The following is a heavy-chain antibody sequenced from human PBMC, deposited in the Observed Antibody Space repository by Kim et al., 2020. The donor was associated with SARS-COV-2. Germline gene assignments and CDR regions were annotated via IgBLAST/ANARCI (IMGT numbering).Heavy chain of an antibody. V-gene: IGHV3-33*01. D-gene: IGHD3-16*01. CDR1: GLTFRNYG. J-gene: IGHJ3*01. CDR3: AREGGPFDGFEL. CDR2: IWVDGGNK. Sequence: GGSLRLSCAASGLTFRNYGMHWVRQAPGKGLEWVVVIWVDGGNKYYSDSVRGRFTISRDDSRNALYLQMNSLRVEDTAVYYCAREGGPFDGFELWGQGTVGTVSS.